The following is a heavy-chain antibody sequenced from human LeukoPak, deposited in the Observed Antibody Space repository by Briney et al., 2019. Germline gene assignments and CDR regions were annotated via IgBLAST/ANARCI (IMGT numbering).Heavy chain of an antibody. Sequence: GGSLRLPCAASGFSFSSFAMTWVRQAPGKGLEWVSSITGGHYATYNTDSVKGRFTISRDNAKNTLYLQMDSLRADDAAIYYCTKDPNGDYIGAFDPWGQGTLVTVSS. CDR2: ITGGHYAT. D-gene: IGHD4-17*01. CDR1: GFSFSSFA. CDR3: TKDPNGDYIGAFDP. J-gene: IGHJ5*02. V-gene: IGHV3-23*01.